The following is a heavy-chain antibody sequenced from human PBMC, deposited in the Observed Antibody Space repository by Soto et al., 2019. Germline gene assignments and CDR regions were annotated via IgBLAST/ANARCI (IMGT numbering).Heavy chain of an antibody. Sequence: QLQLQESGPGLVKPSETLSLTCTVSGGSISSSSYYWGWIRQPPGKGLEWIGSLYYSGSTYYNPSRKSRVTISVATSENQFSLKLSSVTAADTAVYYCVGSGYSPFDYWGQGTLVTVSS. V-gene: IGHV4-39*01. CDR2: LYYSGST. J-gene: IGHJ4*02. CDR1: GGSISSSSYY. CDR3: VGSGYSPFDY. D-gene: IGHD3-22*01.